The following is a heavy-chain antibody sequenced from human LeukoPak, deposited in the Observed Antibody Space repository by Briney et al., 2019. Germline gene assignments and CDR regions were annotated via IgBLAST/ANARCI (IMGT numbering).Heavy chain of an antibody. CDR1: GYTFTSYG. D-gene: IGHD1-7*01. J-gene: IGHJ3*02. Sequence: ASVKVSCKASGYTFTSYGISWVRQAPGQGLEWMGWISAYNGNTNYAQKLQRRVTMTTDTSTSTDYMELRSLRSDDTAVYYCARDHHNWNYNDAFDIWGQGTMVTVSS. CDR2: ISAYNGNT. CDR3: ARDHHNWNYNDAFDI. V-gene: IGHV1-18*01.